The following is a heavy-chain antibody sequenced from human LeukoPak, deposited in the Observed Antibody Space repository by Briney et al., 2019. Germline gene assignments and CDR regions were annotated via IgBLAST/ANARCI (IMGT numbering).Heavy chain of an antibody. CDR2: INPRSGGT. CDR1: GFTFIDYY. J-gene: IGHJ5*02. D-gene: IGHD6-6*01. CDR3: ARGCISSGDWFDP. Sequence: GASVKVSCKASGFTFIDYYMHWVRQAPGQGLEWMGRINPRSGGTNYAQKFQDRVTMTRDTSIGTAYMELSRLKFDDTAVFYCARGCISSGDWFDPWGQGTLVTVSS. V-gene: IGHV1-2*06.